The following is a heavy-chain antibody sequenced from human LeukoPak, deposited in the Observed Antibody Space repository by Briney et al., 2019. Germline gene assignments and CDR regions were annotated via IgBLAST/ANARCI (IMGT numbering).Heavy chain of an antibody. CDR3: ARGWEYSSSSFDY. J-gene: IGHJ4*02. CDR1: GFTFTNYW. Sequence: GGSLRLSCAVSGFTFTNYWMSWVRQAPGKGLEWVANIKQDGSEKYYVDSVKGRFTISRDNAKNSLYLQMNSLRAEDTAVYYCARGWEYSSSSFDYWGQGTLVTVSS. CDR2: IKQDGSEK. D-gene: IGHD6-13*01. V-gene: IGHV3-7*01.